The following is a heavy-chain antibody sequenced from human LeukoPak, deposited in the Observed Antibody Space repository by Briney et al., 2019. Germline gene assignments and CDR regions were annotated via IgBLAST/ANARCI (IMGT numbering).Heavy chain of an antibody. CDR1: GGSFSGYY. Sequence: PSETLSLTCAVYGGSFSGYYWSWIRQPPGKGLEWIGYIYYSGSTYYNPSLKSRVTISVDTSKNQFSLKLSSVTAADTAVYYCARDLLNEGNHLDYWGQGTLVTVFS. D-gene: IGHD4-23*01. J-gene: IGHJ4*02. CDR2: IYYSGST. V-gene: IGHV4-30-4*01. CDR3: ARDLLNEGNHLDY.